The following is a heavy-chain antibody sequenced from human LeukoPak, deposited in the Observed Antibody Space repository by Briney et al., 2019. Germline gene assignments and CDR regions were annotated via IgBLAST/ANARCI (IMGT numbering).Heavy chain of an antibody. J-gene: IGHJ6*03. CDR3: ARDSGYYDFWSGYPWDYYYYMDV. V-gene: IGHV4-59*01. D-gene: IGHD3-3*01. CDR1: GGPISSYY. CDR2: IYYSGST. Sequence: SETLSLTCTVSGGPISSYYWSWIRQPPGKGLEWIRYIYYSGSTNYNPSLKSRVTISVDTSKNQFSLKLSSVTAADTAVYYCARDSGYYDFWSGYPWDYYYYMDVWGKGTTVTVSS.